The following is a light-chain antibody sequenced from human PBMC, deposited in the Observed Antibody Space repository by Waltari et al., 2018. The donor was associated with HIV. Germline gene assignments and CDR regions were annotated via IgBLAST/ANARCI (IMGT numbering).Light chain of an antibody. CDR3: MHGQQTPV. CDR2: LGS. V-gene: IGKV2-28*01. J-gene: IGKJ1*01. Sequence: DIAMIQSPDSLAVSPGEAASISCRSSQSLLHQNGQNYLDWYIQRPGRAPELLIYLGSRRASGVPDRIAGSGSGTNFILKISRVEPEDVGVYYCMHGQQTPVFGQGTKVEV. CDR1: QSLLHQNGQNY.